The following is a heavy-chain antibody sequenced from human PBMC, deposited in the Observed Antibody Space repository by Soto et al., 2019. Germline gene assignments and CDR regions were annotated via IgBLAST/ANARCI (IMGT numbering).Heavy chain of an antibody. V-gene: IGHV4-61*01. CDR1: GGSVSSGSYY. CDR2: VYSGGGT. CDR3: AREKNPMSPHYFYYGMDV. J-gene: IGHJ6*02. Sequence: PSETLSLTCTVSGGSVSSGSYYWSWIRQSPGKGLEWIGYVYSGGGTNYSPSFMGRVTISVDTTDNQFSLKLNSVTAADTAVYYCAREKNPMSPHYFYYGMDVWGQGTTVTVSS. D-gene: IGHD3-9*01.